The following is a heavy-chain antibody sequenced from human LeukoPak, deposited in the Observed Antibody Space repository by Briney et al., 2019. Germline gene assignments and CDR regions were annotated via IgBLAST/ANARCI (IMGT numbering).Heavy chain of an antibody. D-gene: IGHD3-9*01. J-gene: IGHJ6*04. V-gene: IGHV4-34*01. CDR1: GGSFRGYY. CDR2: INHSGST. CDR3: ARGSRYYDILTGYRYYYGMDV. Sequence: SETLSLTCAVYGGSFRGYYWSWIRQPPGKGLEWIGEINHSGSTNYNPSLKSRVTISVDTSKNQFSLKLSSVTAADTAVYYCARGSRYYDILTGYRYYYGMDVWGKGTTVTVSS.